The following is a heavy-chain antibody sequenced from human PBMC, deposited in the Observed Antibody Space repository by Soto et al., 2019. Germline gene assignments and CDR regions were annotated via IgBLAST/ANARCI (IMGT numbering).Heavy chain of an antibody. CDR1: GGCFSRYY. Sequence: SETLSLTCAVFGGCFSRYYWSWIRQPPGKGLEWMGEINHRGSTNYNPSLTSRVTMSVDKSKNQFSLTPTSVTAADTAVYYCATTNWNHNCFHPWGKGTLVTVSS. CDR2: INHRGST. J-gene: IGHJ5*02. D-gene: IGHD1-1*01. V-gene: IGHV4-34*01. CDR3: ATTNWNHNCFHP.